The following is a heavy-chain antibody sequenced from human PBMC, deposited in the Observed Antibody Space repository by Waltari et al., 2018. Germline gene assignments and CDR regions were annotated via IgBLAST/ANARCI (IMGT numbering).Heavy chain of an antibody. D-gene: IGHD1-26*01. V-gene: IGHV3-21*01. Sequence: EVQMVESGGGLVKPGGSLSLSGAAYGFSLGGFSFNWVRQAPGKGLECVSSISGNSRYIYYAASVKGRFTVSRDNAENSLFLQLNSLRAEDTAVYYCARGHSGSYQRIDAFDVWGQGTMVTVSS. CDR2: ISGNSRYI. CDR1: GFSLGGFS. J-gene: IGHJ3*01. CDR3: ARGHSGSYQRIDAFDV.